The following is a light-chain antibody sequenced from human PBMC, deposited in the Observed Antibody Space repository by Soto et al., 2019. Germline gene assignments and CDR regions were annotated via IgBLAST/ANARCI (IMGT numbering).Light chain of an antibody. Sequence: EILLTQSPGTLSLSPGERATLSCRASQSVDSTYLAWYQQKPDQSPGLLIYATSTRAAGIPDRFSGSGSGTDFTLTISRLEPDDVAVYYCQQYDTSPPMYTFGQGTKVDI. CDR3: QQYDTSPPMYT. CDR2: ATS. CDR1: QSVDSTY. V-gene: IGKV3-20*01. J-gene: IGKJ2*01.